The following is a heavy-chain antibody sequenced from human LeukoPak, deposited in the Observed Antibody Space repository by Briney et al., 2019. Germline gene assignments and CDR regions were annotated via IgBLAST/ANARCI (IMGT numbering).Heavy chain of an antibody. CDR3: ARARGSIPSSSFDY. D-gene: IGHD6-6*01. V-gene: IGHV3-11*06. Sequence: GGSLRLSCAASGFTFSDYYMTWIRQAPGKGLEWVSYISSGSSYTDYADSVKGRFTISRDNAKNSLDLQVNILRAEDTVLYYCARARGSIPSSSFDYWGQGALVTVSS. J-gene: IGHJ4*02. CDR2: ISSGSSYT. CDR1: GFTFSDYY.